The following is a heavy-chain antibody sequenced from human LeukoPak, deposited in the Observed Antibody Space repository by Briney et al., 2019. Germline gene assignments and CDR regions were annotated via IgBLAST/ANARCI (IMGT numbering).Heavy chain of an antibody. Sequence: ASVKVSCKASGYTFTGYYMHWVRQAPGQGLEWMGWINPNSGGTNYVQKFQGRVTMTRDTSICTAYMELSRLRSDDTAVYYCARDRGRSDNYFDYWGQGTLVTVSS. J-gene: IGHJ4*02. CDR2: INPNSGGT. CDR3: ARDRGRSDNYFDY. V-gene: IGHV1-2*02. CDR1: GYTFTGYY.